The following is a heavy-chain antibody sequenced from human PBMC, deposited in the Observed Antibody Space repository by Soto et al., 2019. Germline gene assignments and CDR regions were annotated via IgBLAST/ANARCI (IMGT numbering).Heavy chain of an antibody. CDR1: GFTFRSYA. CDR3: ARDYAYSGDYVPLDY. V-gene: IGHV3-30-3*01. D-gene: IGHD4-17*01. Sequence: GGSVRLSCAASGFTFRSYAMHWVRQARGKGLEWVAGISYDGSNKYYGDSVKGRFTTSRDNSTNTLHLQMNSLRAEDTAVYSCARDYAYSGDYVPLDYWGQGTLVTVSS. CDR2: ISYDGSNK. J-gene: IGHJ4*02.